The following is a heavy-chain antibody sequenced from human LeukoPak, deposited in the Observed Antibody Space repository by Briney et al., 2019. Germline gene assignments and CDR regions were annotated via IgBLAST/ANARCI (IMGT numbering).Heavy chain of an antibody. CDR2: ISSSGSAI. Sequence: GGSLRLSCAASGFPLSSYSINWVRQAPGKGVEWVSYISSSGSAIYYVDSVKGRYTVSRDNAKNSLFLQMYSPRAEDTAVYYCVRVKGSYFDYWGQGALVTVSS. V-gene: IGHV3-48*01. CDR3: VRVKGSYFDY. J-gene: IGHJ4*02. D-gene: IGHD2-15*01. CDR1: GFPLSSYS.